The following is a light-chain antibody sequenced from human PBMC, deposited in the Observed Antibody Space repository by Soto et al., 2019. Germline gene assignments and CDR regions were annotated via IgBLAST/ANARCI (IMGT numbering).Light chain of an antibody. V-gene: IGKV1-39*01. Sequence: DIQMTQSPSSLSASVGDRVTITCRASQSISNYLNWYQQKRGKAPKLLIYAASSLQSGVPSRFSGSGSGTDFTPTISSLQPEDFATYYCQQSYSTSFWTFGQGTKVEIK. J-gene: IGKJ1*01. CDR1: QSISNY. CDR3: QQSYSTSFWT. CDR2: AAS.